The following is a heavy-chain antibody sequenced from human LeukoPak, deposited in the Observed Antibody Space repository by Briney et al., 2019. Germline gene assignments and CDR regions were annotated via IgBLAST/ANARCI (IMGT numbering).Heavy chain of an antibody. J-gene: IGHJ6*02. Sequence: GGSPRLSCAASGFNFKYVWMNWVRQVSGKGLEWVGRIRTKIEGETRDYPAPVKGRFIISRDDSKTTLYLQMNGLKTEDSAVYYCTTERNWELLRPYGLDIWGQGTTVIVSS. CDR2: IRTKIEGETR. CDR1: GFNFKYVW. V-gene: IGHV3-15*01. CDR3: TTERNWELLRPYGLDI. D-gene: IGHD1-26*01.